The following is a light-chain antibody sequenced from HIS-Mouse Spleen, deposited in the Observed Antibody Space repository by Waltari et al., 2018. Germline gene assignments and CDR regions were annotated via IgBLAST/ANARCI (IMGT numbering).Light chain of an antibody. CDR3: CSYAGSSTFVVV. CDR1: SSDVGSYNL. V-gene: IGLV2-23*03. J-gene: IGLJ2*01. Sequence: QSALTQPASVSGSPGQSITISCTGTSSDVGSYNLVSWYQQHPGKAPKLMIYEGSKRRSGVSNPVSGSKSGNTASLTISGLQAEDEADYYCCSYAGSSTFVVVFGGGTKLTVL. CDR2: EGS.